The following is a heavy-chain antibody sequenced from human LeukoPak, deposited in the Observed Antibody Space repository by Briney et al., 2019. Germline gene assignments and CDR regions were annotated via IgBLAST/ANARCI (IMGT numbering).Heavy chain of an antibody. CDR1: GFTFSSYW. CDR2: INTDGSST. CDR3: ARGEGGSYGYDYYFDY. V-gene: IGHV3-74*01. Sequence: PGGSLRLSCAASGFTFSSYWMDWVRQAPGKGLVWVSRINTDGSSTSYAYSVKGRFTISRDNAKNTLYMQMNSLRDEDTAVYYCARGEGGSYGYDYYFDYWGQGTLVTVSS. J-gene: IGHJ4*02. D-gene: IGHD5-18*01.